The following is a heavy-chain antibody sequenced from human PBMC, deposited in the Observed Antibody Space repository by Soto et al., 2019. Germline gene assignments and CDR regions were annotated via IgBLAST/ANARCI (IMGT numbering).Heavy chain of an antibody. J-gene: IGHJ4*02. CDR2: IIPIFGTA. CDR1: GATFSSYA. Sequence: SVNVSCKASGATFSSYAISWVRQAPGQGLEWMGGIIPIFGTANYAQKFQGRVTITADESTSTAYMELSSLISKDTAVYYCAKDRNPNIPVAGLFDAWGQGALVTVSS. V-gene: IGHV1-69*13. CDR3: AKDRNPNIPVAGLFDA. D-gene: IGHD6-19*01.